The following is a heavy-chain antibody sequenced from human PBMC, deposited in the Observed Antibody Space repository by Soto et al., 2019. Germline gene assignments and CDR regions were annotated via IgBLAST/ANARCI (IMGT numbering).Heavy chain of an antibody. D-gene: IGHD5-12*01. V-gene: IGHV3-66*01. CDR2: IDSGGST. CDR3: ARDRAKNAFDI. Sequence: GGSLRLSCAASGFTVSVNYMSWVRQAPGKGLERVSLIDSGGSTYYPDSVKGRFTISRDNSKNTVYLQMNSLRAEDTAVYYCARDRAKNAFDIWGQGTMVTVSS. CDR1: GFTVSVNY. J-gene: IGHJ3*02.